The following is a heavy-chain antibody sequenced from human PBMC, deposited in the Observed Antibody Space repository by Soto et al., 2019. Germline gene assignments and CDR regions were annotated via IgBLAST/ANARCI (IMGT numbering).Heavy chain of an antibody. J-gene: IGHJ4*02. CDR1: GYTFTGFY. V-gene: IGHV1-2*02. CDR3: ARRWSSTAAGFDY. D-gene: IGHD2-15*01. Sequence: ASVKVSCKASGYTFTGFYIHWVRQAPGQGLEWMGWINPDSGGTNYAQDFQGRVTMTRDSSISTAYMELNRLSSVDSAVFYCARRWSSTAAGFDYWGQGTLVTVSS. CDR2: INPDSGGT.